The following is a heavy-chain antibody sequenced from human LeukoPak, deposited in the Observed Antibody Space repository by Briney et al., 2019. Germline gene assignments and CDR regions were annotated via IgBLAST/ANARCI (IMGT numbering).Heavy chain of an antibody. CDR2: IWSDGSNK. CDR3: AKSDPAYYYDSSGYYWGYPEAFDI. D-gene: IGHD3-22*01. CDR1: GFPFSSNG. V-gene: IGHV3-33*06. Sequence: LGGSLRLSCPAPGFPFSSNGMPWARQAPGRGLEGAAVIWSDGSNKYYEASVKGRFTISRDNSKNTLYLQMNSLRAEDTAVYYCAKSDPAYYYDSSGYYWGYPEAFDIWGQGTMVTVSS. J-gene: IGHJ3*02.